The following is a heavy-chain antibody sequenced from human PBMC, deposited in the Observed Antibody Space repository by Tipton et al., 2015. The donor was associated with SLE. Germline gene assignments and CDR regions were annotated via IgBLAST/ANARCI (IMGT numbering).Heavy chain of an antibody. CDR2: INSDGSTT. J-gene: IGHJ6*02. D-gene: IGHD6-6*01. Sequence: SLRLSCAASGFTFSPYWMHWVRQAPGKGLEWVSHINSDGSTTAYADSVKGRFTISRDNGENTVYLQMSSLRAEDTAVYYCARVIAAPPYGMDVWGQGTTVTVSS. CDR3: ARVIAAPPYGMDV. CDR1: GFTFSPYW. V-gene: IGHV3-74*01.